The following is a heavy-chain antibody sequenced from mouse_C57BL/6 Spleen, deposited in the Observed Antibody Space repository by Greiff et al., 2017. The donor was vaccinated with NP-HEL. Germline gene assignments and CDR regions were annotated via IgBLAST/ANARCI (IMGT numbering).Heavy chain of an antibody. CDR2: IDPEDGET. CDR3: AGGGDYYGSSYGYFDV. Sequence: VQLQQSGAELVKPGASVKLSCTASGFNIKDYYMHWVKQRTEQGLEWIGRIDPEDGETKYAPKFQGKATITADTSSNTGYMQLRSLTSEDTDGYYCAGGGDYYGSSYGYFDVWGTGTTVTVSS. CDR1: GFNIKDYY. V-gene: IGHV14-2*01. D-gene: IGHD1-1*01. J-gene: IGHJ1*03.